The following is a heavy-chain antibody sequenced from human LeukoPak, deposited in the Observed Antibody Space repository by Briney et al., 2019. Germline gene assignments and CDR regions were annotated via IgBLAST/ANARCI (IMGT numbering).Heavy chain of an antibody. Sequence: SETLSLTCTVSDGSISSDYSTWVRQPPGKGLEWIGYIYHSGTTYYNPSLKSRVTISLDKSKNQFSLQLSSVTAADTAVYYCARILGYCSGGSCYYYGMDVWGQGTTVTVSS. J-gene: IGHJ6*02. D-gene: IGHD2-15*01. CDR3: ARILGYCSGGSCYYYGMDV. CDR2: IYHSGTT. V-gene: IGHV4-59*12. CDR1: DGSISSDY.